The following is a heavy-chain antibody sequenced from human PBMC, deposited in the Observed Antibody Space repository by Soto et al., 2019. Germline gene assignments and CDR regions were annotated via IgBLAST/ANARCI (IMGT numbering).Heavy chain of an antibody. CDR2: IYHGLSI. V-gene: IGHV4-34*01. J-gene: IGHJ4*02. CDR3: ARHGGYYFDY. Sequence: SETLSLTCAVYSGSFSGYYWSWIRQPPGKGLEWIGEIYHGLSIVYNPSLKSRVTISGDSSKNQFSLKLSSVTAADTAVYYCARHGGYYFDYWGQGTLVTVSS. CDR1: SGSFSGYY. D-gene: IGHD3-16*01.